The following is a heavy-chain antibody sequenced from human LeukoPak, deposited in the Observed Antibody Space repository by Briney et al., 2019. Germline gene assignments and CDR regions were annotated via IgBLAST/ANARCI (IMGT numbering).Heavy chain of an antibody. J-gene: IGHJ3*02. CDR3: ARESYRDYGSRSDAFDI. V-gene: IGHV4-59*01. Sequence: SETLSLTCTVSGGSISSYYWSWIRQPPGKGLEWIGYIYYSGSTNYNPSLKSRVTISVDTSKNQFSLKLSSVTAADTAVYYCARESYRDYGSRSDAFDIWGQGTMVTVSS. D-gene: IGHD3-10*01. CDR1: GGSISSYY. CDR2: IYYSGST.